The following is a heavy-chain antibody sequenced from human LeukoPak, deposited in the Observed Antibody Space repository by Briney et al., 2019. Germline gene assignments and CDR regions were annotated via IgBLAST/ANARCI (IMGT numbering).Heavy chain of an antibody. Sequence: SETLSLTCTVSGGSISSSSYYWGWIRQPPGKGLEWIGSIYYSGSTYYNPSLKSRVTISVDTSKNQFSLKLSSVTAADTAVYYCARVSWVPAAIRFDYYYYMDVWGNGTTVTVSS. CDR2: IYYSGST. CDR1: GGSISSSSYY. J-gene: IGHJ6*03. D-gene: IGHD2-2*02. CDR3: ARVSWVPAAIRFDYYYYMDV. V-gene: IGHV4-39*07.